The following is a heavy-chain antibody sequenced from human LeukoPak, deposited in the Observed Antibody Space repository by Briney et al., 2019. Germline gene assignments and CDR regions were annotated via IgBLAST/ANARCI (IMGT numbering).Heavy chain of an antibody. D-gene: IGHD3-3*01. V-gene: IGHV4-59*08. Sequence: NSSETLSLTCTVSGGSVNGYYWSWIRQPPVKALEWIGYIYYSGSTNYNPSLRSRVTISVDTSKNQFSLKLNSVTAADTAVYYCARHRNNVWSGYFAYWGQGTLVTVSS. CDR2: IYYSGST. J-gene: IGHJ4*02. CDR1: GGSVNGYY. CDR3: ARHRNNVWSGYFAY.